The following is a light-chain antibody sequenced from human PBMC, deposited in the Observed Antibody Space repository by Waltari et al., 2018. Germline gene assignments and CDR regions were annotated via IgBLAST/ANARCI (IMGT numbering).Light chain of an antibody. CDR1: NIGTRG. V-gene: IGLV3-21*02. J-gene: IGLJ1*01. CDR3: QVWDYTSGHGV. CDR2: GDS. Sequence: SYVLTQPPSVSGAPGQTARITCGGDNIGTRGVHWYQQKPGQAPVLVVHGDSHRPSGIPGRFSGSNFGSTATLIISNIEAGDEADYYCQVWDYTSGHGVFGTGTRVTVL.